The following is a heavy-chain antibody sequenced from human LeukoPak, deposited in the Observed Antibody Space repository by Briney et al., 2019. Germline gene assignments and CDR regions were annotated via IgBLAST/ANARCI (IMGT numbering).Heavy chain of an antibody. CDR3: AKTTTTGWK. CDR2: INSNSRYI. Sequence: GGSLRLSCADSEFSFRTYTMNWVRQAPGKGLEWVSSINSNSRYIYYADSVKGRFTISRDNAKNSLYLQMNSLRAEDTAVYYCAKTTTTGWKWGQGTLVTVPS. D-gene: IGHD6-19*01. V-gene: IGHV3-21*01. J-gene: IGHJ4*02. CDR1: EFSFRTYT.